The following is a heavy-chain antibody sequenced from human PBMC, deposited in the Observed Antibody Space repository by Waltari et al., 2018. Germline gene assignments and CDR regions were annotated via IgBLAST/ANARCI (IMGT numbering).Heavy chain of an antibody. D-gene: IGHD3-22*01. Sequence: LQLQESGPGLVKPSETLSLTCTVSGGSISSSSYYWGWIRQPPGKGLEWIGSIYYSGSTYYNPSLKSRVTISVDTSKNQFSLKLSSVTAADTAVYYCARQEGFSGYYHWGQGTLVTVSS. J-gene: IGHJ4*02. CDR2: IYYSGST. V-gene: IGHV4-39*07. CDR3: ARQEGFSGYYH. CDR1: GGSISSSSYY.